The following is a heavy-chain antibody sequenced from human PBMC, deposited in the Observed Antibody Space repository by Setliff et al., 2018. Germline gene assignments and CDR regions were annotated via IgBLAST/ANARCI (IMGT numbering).Heavy chain of an antibody. CDR1: GFTFSGYH. CDR3: AFLEVVTYGMDV. V-gene: IGHV3-48*04. Sequence: PGGSLRLSCAASGFTFSGYHMQWVRQAPGKGLEWVSYIGDSGNNIHYADSVKGRFTISRDNAKNSLYLQMNSLRVEDTALYYCAFLEVVTYGMDVWGQGTTVTVSS. J-gene: IGHJ6*02. CDR2: IGDSGNNI. D-gene: IGHD2-2*01.